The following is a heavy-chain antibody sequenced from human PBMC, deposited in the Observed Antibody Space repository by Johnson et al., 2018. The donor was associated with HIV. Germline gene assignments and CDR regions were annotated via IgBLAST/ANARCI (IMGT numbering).Heavy chain of an antibody. D-gene: IGHD6-6*01. V-gene: IGHV3-66*03. J-gene: IGHJ3*02. CDR2: IYSGGST. Sequence: VQLVESGGGLIQPGGSLRLSCAASGFTVSSYYMSWVRQAPGTGLEWVSVIYSGGSTYYADPVKGRFTISRDNSKNTLYLQMNSLRAEDTAVYYCARGEEEQLGDAFDIWGQGTMVTVSS. CDR3: ARGEEEQLGDAFDI. CDR1: GFTVSSYY.